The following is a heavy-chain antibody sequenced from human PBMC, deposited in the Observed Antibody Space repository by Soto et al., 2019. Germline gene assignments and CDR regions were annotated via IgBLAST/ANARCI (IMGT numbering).Heavy chain of an antibody. Sequence: QVQLVESGGSVVQPGRSLRLSCEASGFTFTSYAMHWVRQAPGKGLEWVAVISYDGINEYYAESMKDRFTTSRDNSKKHRFLQMRSLRVEDTAVYYCARDRLRLGDLSLIGYFDYWGQGTLVTVSS. CDR2: ISYDGINE. J-gene: IGHJ4*02. CDR1: GFTFTSYA. V-gene: IGHV3-30*15. CDR3: ARDRLRLGDLSLIGYFDY. D-gene: IGHD3-16*02.